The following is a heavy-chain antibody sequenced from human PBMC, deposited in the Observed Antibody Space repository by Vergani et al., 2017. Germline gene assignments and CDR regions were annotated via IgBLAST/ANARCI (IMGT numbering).Heavy chain of an antibody. J-gene: IGHJ6*02. D-gene: IGHD2/OR15-2a*01. CDR2: INPNSGGT. Sequence: QVQLVQSGAEVKKPGASVKVCCKASGYTFTGYYMHWVRQAPGQGLEWMGWINPNSGGTNYAQKFQGRVTMTRDTSISTAYMELSRLRSDDTAVYYCARDTFVSPPYYYYYGMDVWGQGTTVTVSS. CDR3: ARDTFVSPPYYYYYGMDV. CDR1: GYTFTGYY. V-gene: IGHV1-2*02.